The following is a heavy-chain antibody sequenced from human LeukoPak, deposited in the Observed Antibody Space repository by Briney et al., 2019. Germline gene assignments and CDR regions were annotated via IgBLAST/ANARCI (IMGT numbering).Heavy chain of an antibody. CDR1: GDSISSSRFY. J-gene: IGHJ4*02. V-gene: IGHV4-39*01. Sequence: SETLSLTCTVSGDSISSSRFYWAWIRQPPGKGLEWIGSILYSGRTFYNPSLKSRVTISVGTSKNQFSLRLGSVTASDTAVYYCARRDVGATIDYWGQGTLVTVSS. CDR2: ILYSGRT. D-gene: IGHD1-26*01. CDR3: ARRDVGATIDY.